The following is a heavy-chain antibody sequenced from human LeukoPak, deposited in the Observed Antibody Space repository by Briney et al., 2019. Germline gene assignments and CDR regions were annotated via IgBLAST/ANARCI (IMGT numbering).Heavy chain of an antibody. D-gene: IGHD3-22*01. Sequence: GASVKVSCKASGGTFISYAISWVRQAPGQGLEWMGGIIPIFGTANYAQKFQGRVTITADESTSTAYMELSSLRSEDTAVYYCARGSYDSSGYYSSLLYYFDYWGQGTLVTVSS. V-gene: IGHV1-69*13. CDR1: GGTFISYA. CDR2: IIPIFGTA. CDR3: ARGSYDSSGYYSSLLYYFDY. J-gene: IGHJ4*02.